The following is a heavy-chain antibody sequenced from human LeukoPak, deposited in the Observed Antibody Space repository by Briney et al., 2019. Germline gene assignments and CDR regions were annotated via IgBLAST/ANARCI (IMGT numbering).Heavy chain of an antibody. CDR1: GYTFTSYY. CDR3: ARGFYGSSGWYSRGGYFDY. J-gene: IGHJ4*02. D-gene: IGHD6-19*01. CDR2: INPSGGST. Sequence: AASVKVSCKASGYTFTSYYMHWVRQAPGQGLERMGIINPSGGSTSYAQKFQGRVTMTRDTSTSTVYMELSSLRSEDTAVYYCARGFYGSSGWYSRGGYFDYWGQGTLVTVSS. V-gene: IGHV1-46*01.